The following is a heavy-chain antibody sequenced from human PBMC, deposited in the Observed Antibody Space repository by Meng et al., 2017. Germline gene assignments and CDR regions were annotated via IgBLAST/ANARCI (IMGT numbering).Heavy chain of an antibody. CDR3: ARILYGDQGLD. CDR1: GGSISSSNW. Sequence: QVRLLGSGPGLGNPSGPLFITCAVSGGSISSSNWWSWVRQPPGKGLEWIGEIYHSGSTNYNPSLKSRVTISVDKSKNQFSLKLSSVTAADTAVYYCARILYGDQGLDWGQGTLVTVSS. D-gene: IGHD4-17*01. V-gene: IGHV4-4*02. J-gene: IGHJ4*02. CDR2: IYHSGST.